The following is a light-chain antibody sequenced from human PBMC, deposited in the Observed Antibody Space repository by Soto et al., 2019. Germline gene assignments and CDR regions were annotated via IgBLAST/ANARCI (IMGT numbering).Light chain of an antibody. CDR1: QNIHKH. CDR3: QQRSNWPIT. J-gene: IGKJ5*01. V-gene: IGKV3-15*01. CDR2: HAI. Sequence: EKLMSQSPATLTVSPGERVTLSCGASQNIHKHISWFLQKPGKTPRLLISHAILRAADVPARCSGSWSGTEFTLTISSLQSEDFVVYYCQQRSNWPITFGQGTRLEIK.